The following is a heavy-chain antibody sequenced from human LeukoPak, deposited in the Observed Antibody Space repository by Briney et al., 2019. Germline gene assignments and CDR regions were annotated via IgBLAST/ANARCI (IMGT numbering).Heavy chain of an antibody. D-gene: IGHD6-19*01. V-gene: IGHV3-30*04. CDR3: VRKGQWLVDYGMDV. CDR1: GFTFSSYA. Sequence: PGRSLRLSCAASGFTFSSYAMHWVRQAPGKGLEGVAVISYDGSNKYYADSVKGRFTISRDNSKNTLYLQMNSLRAEGTAVYYCVRKGQWLVDYGMDVWGQGTTVTVSS. CDR2: ISYDGSNK. J-gene: IGHJ6*02.